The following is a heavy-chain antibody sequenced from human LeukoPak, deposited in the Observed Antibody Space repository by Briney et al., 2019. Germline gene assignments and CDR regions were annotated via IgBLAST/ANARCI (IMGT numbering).Heavy chain of an antibody. Sequence: GRSLRLSCAASGFTFSSYGMHWVRQAPGKGLEWVAVISYDGSNKYYADSVKGRFTISRDNSKNTLYLQMNSLRAEDTAVYYCAKVPIPVATTYYFGYWGQGTLVTVSS. CDR3: AKVPIPVATTYYFGY. J-gene: IGHJ4*02. CDR2: ISYDGSNK. D-gene: IGHD5-12*01. CDR1: GFTFSSYG. V-gene: IGHV3-30*18.